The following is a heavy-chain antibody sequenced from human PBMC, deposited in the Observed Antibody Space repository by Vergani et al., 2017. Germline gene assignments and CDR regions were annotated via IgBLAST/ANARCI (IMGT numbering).Heavy chain of an antibody. J-gene: IGHJ6*02. Sequence: QVQLVQSGAEVKKPGSSVKVSCKASGGTFSSYAISWVRQAPGQGLEWMGWINTNTGNPTYAQGFTGRFVFSLDTSVSTAYLQISSLKAEDTAVYYCARREAYCSSTSCYGGYYYYGMDVWGQGTTVTVSS. CDR2: INTNTGNP. V-gene: IGHV7-4-1*02. CDR3: ARREAYCSSTSCYGGYYYYGMDV. CDR1: GGTFSSYA. D-gene: IGHD2-2*01.